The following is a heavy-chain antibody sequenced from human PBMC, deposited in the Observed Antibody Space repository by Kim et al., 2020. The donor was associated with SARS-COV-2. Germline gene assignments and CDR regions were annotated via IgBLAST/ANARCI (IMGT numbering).Heavy chain of an antibody. CDR3: AKATQAYSTSWYYDS. J-gene: IGHJ4*02. CDR2: ISYDGINR. CDR1: GFILTNYG. Sequence: GGSLRLSCAASGFILTNYGMHWVRQAPGKGPEWVAVISYDGINRNYVDSVKGRFTISRDIPKSTLYLQMNRLTAEDTAVYYCAKATQAYSTSWYYDSWGLGTLVTVSS. V-gene: IGHV3-30*18. D-gene: IGHD3-3*01.